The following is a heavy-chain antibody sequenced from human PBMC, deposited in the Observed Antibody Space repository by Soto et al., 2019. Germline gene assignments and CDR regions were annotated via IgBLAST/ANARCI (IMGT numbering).Heavy chain of an antibody. CDR2: ISPNSGTT. V-gene: IGHV1-2*02. J-gene: IGHJ4*02. CDR1: GYTFNLYY. CDR3: ARGGSWYDF. Sequence: ASVKVSCKVSGYTFNLYYINWVRQAPGQGPEWMGWISPNSGTTNYAQKYEGRVTMTRGTSITTVYMELNGLKSDDTAVYYCARGGSWYDFWGQGTPVTVSS. D-gene: IGHD6-13*01.